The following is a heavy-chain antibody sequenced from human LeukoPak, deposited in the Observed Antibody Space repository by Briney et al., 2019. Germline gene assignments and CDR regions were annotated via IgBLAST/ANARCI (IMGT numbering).Heavy chain of an antibody. CDR2: ISYDGSNK. CDR1: GFTFSSYG. CDR3: AKDADTATIIYWYFDL. J-gene: IGHJ2*01. Sequence: PGGSLRLSCAASGFTFSSYGIHWVRQAPGKGLEWVAVISYDGSNKYYADSVKGRFTISRDNSKNTLYLQLNSLRAEDTAVYYCAKDADTATIIYWYFDLWGRGTLVTVSS. V-gene: IGHV3-30*18. D-gene: IGHD5-18*01.